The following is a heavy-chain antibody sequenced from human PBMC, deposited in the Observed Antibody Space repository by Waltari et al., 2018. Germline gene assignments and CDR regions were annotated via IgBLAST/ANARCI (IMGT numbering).Heavy chain of an antibody. Sequence: QVQLVQSGAEVKKPGSSVKVSCKASGGTFSSYAISGGRQAPGQGLEWMGGIIPIFGTANYAEKFQGRVTMTADESTSTAYMELSSLRSEDTAVYYCAAGWELPTGDYWGQGTLVTVSS. CDR3: AAGWELPTGDY. V-gene: IGHV1-69*13. J-gene: IGHJ4*02. CDR2: IIPIFGTA. CDR1: GGTFSSYA. D-gene: IGHD1-26*01.